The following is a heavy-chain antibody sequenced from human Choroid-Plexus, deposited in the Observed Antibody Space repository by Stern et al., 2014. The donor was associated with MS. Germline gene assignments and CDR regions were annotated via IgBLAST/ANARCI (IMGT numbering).Heavy chain of an antibody. J-gene: IGHJ5*02. V-gene: IGHV3-30*18. Sequence: VQLVQSGGGVVQPGRPLRLSCVASGFTFGSCAMHWVRPAPGKGLEWVAGVSYDGSNKYYADSVKGRFTISRDNSQNPLYMQMSSLRPEDTAVYYCAKDRQYLTYFFDHWGQGSLVTVSS. CDR2: VSYDGSNK. D-gene: IGHD2/OR15-2a*01. CDR1: GFTFGSCA. CDR3: AKDRQYLTYFFDH.